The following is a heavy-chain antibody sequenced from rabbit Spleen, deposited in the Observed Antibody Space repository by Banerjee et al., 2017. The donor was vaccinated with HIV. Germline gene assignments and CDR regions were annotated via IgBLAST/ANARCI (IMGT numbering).Heavy chain of an antibody. CDR3: ARPASSSYWAYDL. Sequence: QEQLEESGGDLVKPEGSLTLTCTASGFSFSSSYWICWVRQAPGKGLEWIACIYAGNSGSTYYASWAKGRFTISKTSSTTVTLQMTSLTAADTATYFCARPASSSYWAYDLWGPGTLVTVS. D-gene: IGHD8-1*01. V-gene: IGHV1S45*01. CDR1: GFSFSSSYW. CDR2: IYAGNSGST. J-gene: IGHJ6*01.